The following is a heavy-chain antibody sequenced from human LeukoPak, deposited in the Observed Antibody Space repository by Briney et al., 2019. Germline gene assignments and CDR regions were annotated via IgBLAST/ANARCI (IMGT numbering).Heavy chain of an antibody. CDR3: GKEGGA. V-gene: IGHV3-23*01. CDR1: GFRFSDFT. Sequence: GGSLRLSCAASGFRFSDFTMTWVRQAPGKGPEWVSAIGGRGGSTYYADSVGGRFTISRDNSKDMVYLQMNSLEVEDTATYYCGKEGGAWGQGTKVTVSS. CDR2: IGGRGGST. J-gene: IGHJ5*02. D-gene: IGHD3-16*01.